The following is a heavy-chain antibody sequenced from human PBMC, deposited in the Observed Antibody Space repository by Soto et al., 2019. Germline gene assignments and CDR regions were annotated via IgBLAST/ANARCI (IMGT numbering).Heavy chain of an antibody. CDR2: ISSSSSTI. CDR3: ARGSPSFSDPEFAY. CDR1: GFTFGSYS. Sequence: GGSLRVSCGAAGFTFGSYSMNWVRQAPGKGLEWVSYISSSSSTIYYADSVKGRFTISRDNAKNSLYLQMNSLRDEDTAVYYCARGSPSFSDPEFAYWGQGTLVTVSS. J-gene: IGHJ4*02. D-gene: IGHD3-3*01. V-gene: IGHV3-48*02.